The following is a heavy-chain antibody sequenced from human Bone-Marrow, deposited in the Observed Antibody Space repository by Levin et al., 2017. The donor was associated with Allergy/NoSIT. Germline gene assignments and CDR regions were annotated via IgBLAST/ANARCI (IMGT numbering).Heavy chain of an antibody. V-gene: IGHV3-9*01. J-gene: IGHJ3*01. CDR3: AKAKWELSSLDGFGL. CDR2: ITWNSRRI. Sequence: PGGSLRLSCTTSGFTFDDYAFHWVRQAPGKGPEWLSGITWNSRRIDYAESVKGRFTISRDNAKNSLYLQMDSLRSEDTALYFCAKAKWELSSLDGFGLWGQGTMVTVSS. D-gene: IGHD4-23*01. CDR1: GFTFDDYA.